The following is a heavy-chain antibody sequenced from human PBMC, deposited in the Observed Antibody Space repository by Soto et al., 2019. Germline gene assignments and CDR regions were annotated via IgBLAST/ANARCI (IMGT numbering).Heavy chain of an antibody. V-gene: IGHV3-23*01. CDR1: GFTFSSYA. CDR2: ISGSGGST. J-gene: IGHJ4*02. CDR3: ITQMYYYDSSGYWGGFDY. D-gene: IGHD3-22*01. Sequence: EVQLLESGGGLVQPGVSLRLSCAASGFTFSSYAMSWVRQAPGKGLEWVSAISGSGGSTYYADSVKGRFTISRDNSKNTLYLQMNSLRAEDTAVYYCITQMYYYDSSGYWGGFDYWGQGTLVTVSS.